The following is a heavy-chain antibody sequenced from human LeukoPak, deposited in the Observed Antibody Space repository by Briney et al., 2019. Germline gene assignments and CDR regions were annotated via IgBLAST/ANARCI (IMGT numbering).Heavy chain of an antibody. Sequence: PGGSLRLSCAASGFTVSSSYMNWVRQAPGKGLEWVSVIYSGGSTYYADSVKGRFTISRDNAKNSLYLQMNSLRAEDTAVYYCAKGDYYDLDYWGQGTLVTVSS. J-gene: IGHJ4*02. V-gene: IGHV3-53*01. CDR2: IYSGGST. CDR3: AKGDYYDLDY. CDR1: GFTVSSSY. D-gene: IGHD3-22*01.